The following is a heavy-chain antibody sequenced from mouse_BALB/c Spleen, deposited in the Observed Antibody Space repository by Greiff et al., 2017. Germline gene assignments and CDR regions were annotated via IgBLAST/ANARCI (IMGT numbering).Heavy chain of an antibody. Sequence: EVKLEESGGGLVQPGGSRKLSCAASGFTFSSFGMHWVRQAPEKGLEWVAYISSGSSTIYYADTVKGRFTISRDNPKNTLFLQMTSLRSEDTAMYYCAYGAAFAYWGQGTLVTVSA. D-gene: IGHD1-1*01. CDR2: ISSGSSTI. J-gene: IGHJ3*01. CDR1: GFTFSSFG. CDR3: AYGAAFAY. V-gene: IGHV5-17*02.